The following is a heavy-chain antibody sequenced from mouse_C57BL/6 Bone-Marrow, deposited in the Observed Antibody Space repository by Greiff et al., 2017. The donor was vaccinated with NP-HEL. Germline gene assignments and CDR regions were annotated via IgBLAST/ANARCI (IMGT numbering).Heavy chain of an antibody. Sequence: VQLQQPGAELVKPGASVKVSCKASGYTFTSYWMHWVKQRPGQGLEWIGRIRPSDSDTNYNQKFKGKATLTVDKSSSTAYMQLSSLTSEDSAVYYCAIKMIKGIMDYWGQGTSVTVSS. V-gene: IGHV1-74*01. D-gene: IGHD2-4*01. CDR3: AIKMIKGIMDY. J-gene: IGHJ4*01. CDR2: IRPSDSDT. CDR1: GYTFTSYW.